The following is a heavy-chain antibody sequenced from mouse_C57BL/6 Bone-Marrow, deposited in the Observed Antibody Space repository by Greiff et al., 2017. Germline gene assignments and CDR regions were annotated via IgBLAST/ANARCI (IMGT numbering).Heavy chain of an antibody. CDR2: IRNKANNHAT. CDR1: GFTFSDAW. D-gene: IGHD2-4*01. V-gene: IGHV6-6*01. Sequence: EVKLQESGGGLVQPGGSMKLSCAASGFTFSDAWMDWVRQSPEKGLEWVAEIRNKANNHATYYAESVKGRFTISRDDSKSSVYLQMSSLRAEDTGTYYCTRGLRYYFDYWGQGTTLTVSS. J-gene: IGHJ2*01. CDR3: TRGLRYYFDY.